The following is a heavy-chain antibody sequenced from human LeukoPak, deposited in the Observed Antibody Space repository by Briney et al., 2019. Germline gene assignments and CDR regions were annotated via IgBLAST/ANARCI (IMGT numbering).Heavy chain of an antibody. V-gene: IGHV3-7*01. J-gene: IGHJ4*02. CDR2: IKQDGSEK. Sequence: PGGSLRLSCATSGFSFTNYWMNWVRQAPEKGLEWVAHIKQDGSEKYYVDSMKGRITISRDNAKNSVYLQMNSLRVEDTAVYYCTRSPEGRPIDYWGQGTLVTVSS. CDR1: GFSFTNYW. D-gene: IGHD3-10*01. CDR3: TRSPEGRPIDY.